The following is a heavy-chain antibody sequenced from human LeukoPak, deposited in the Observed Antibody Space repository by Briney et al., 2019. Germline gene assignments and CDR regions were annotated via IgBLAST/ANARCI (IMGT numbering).Heavy chain of an antibody. D-gene: IGHD2-15*01. CDR1: GFTFSSYS. Sequence: GGSLRLSCAASGFTFSSYSMNWVRQAPGKGLEWVSSITSSSNYIYYADSVKGRFTISRDNAKNSLYLQMNSLRAEDTAVYYCATIIICSGGSCYNYWGQGTQVTVSS. J-gene: IGHJ4*02. CDR3: ATIIICSGGSCYNY. CDR2: ITSSSNYI. V-gene: IGHV3-21*01.